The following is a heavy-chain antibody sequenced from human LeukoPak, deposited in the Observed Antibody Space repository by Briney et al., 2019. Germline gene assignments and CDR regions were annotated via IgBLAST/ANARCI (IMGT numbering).Heavy chain of an antibody. CDR2: SGSGGST. CDR3: AKDFWSGYYPNY. J-gene: IGHJ4*02. Sequence: PGGSLRLSCAASGFTFSSYAMSWVRQAPGKGLEWVSGSGSGGSTYYADSVKGRFTISRDNSKNTLYLLMNSLRAEDTAVYYCAKDFWSGYYPNYWGQGTLVTVSS. V-gene: IGHV3-23*01. D-gene: IGHD3-3*01. CDR1: GFTFSSYA.